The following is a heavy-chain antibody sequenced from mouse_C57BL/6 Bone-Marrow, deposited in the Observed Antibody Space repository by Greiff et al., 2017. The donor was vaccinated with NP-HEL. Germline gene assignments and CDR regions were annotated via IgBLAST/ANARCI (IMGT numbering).Heavy chain of an antibody. J-gene: IGHJ1*03. CDR3: ARYYYGSRGWYFDV. V-gene: IGHV1-81*01. CDR2: IYPRSGNT. CDR1: GYTFTSYG. D-gene: IGHD1-1*01. Sequence: QVQLQQSGAELARPGASVKLSCKASGYTFTSYGISWVKQRTGQGLEWIGEIYPRSGNTYYNEKFKGKATLTADKSSSTAYMELRSLTSEDAAVYYCARYYYGSRGWYFDVWGTWTTVTVSS.